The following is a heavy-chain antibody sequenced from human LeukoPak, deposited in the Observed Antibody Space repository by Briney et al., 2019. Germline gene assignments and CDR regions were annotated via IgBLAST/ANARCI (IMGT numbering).Heavy chain of an antibody. J-gene: IGHJ4*02. D-gene: IGHD3-16*02. CDR3: ARGVIGYYFDY. CDR1: GGSFSGSFSGYY. V-gene: IGHV4-34*01. CDR2: INHRGST. Sequence: SETLSLTCAVYGGSFSGSFSGYYWSWIRQPPGKGLEWIGEINHRGSTNYNPSLKSRVTISVDTSKNQFSLKLSSMTAADTAVYCCARGVIGYYFDYWGQGTLVTVSS.